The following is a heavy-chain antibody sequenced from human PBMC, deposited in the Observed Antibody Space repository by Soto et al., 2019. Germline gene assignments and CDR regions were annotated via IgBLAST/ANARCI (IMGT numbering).Heavy chain of an antibody. J-gene: IGHJ4*02. Sequence: GGSLRLSYAASGFTFSSYGMHWVRQAPGKGLEWVAVISYDGSNKYYADSVKGRFTISRDNSKNTLYLQMNSLRAEDTAVYYCAKDGRSRYYDYVWGTYFDYWGQGTLVTVSS. D-gene: IGHD3-16*01. CDR2: ISYDGSNK. V-gene: IGHV3-30*18. CDR3: AKDGRSRYYDYVWGTYFDY. CDR1: GFTFSSYG.